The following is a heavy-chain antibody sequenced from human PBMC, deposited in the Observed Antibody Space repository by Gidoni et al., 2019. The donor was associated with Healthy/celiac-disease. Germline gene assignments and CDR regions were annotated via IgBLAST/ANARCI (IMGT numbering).Heavy chain of an antibody. CDR1: GGSFSGYY. D-gene: IGHD3-10*01. J-gene: IGHJ4*02. V-gene: IGHV4-34*01. CDR2: INHSGST. CDR3: ARGSPITMVRGDPFDY. Sequence: QVQLQQWGAGLLKPSETLSLTCAVYGGSFSGYYWSWIRQPPGKGLEWIGEINHSGSTNYNPSLKSRVTISVDTSKNQFSLKLSSVTAADTAVYYCARGSPITMVRGDPFDYWGQGTLVTVSS.